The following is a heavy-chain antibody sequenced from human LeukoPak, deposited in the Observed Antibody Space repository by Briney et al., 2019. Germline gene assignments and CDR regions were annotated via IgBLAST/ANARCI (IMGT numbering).Heavy chain of an antibody. J-gene: IGHJ4*02. D-gene: IGHD3-16*01. Sequence: PSETLSLTCTVSGGPISSSSYYWGWIRQPPGKGLEWIGSIYYSGSTYYNPSLKSRVTISVDTSKNQFSLKLSSVTAADTAVYYCARHYEGSLDYWGQGTLVTVSS. CDR2: IYYSGST. CDR1: GGPISSSSYY. V-gene: IGHV4-39*01. CDR3: ARHYEGSLDY.